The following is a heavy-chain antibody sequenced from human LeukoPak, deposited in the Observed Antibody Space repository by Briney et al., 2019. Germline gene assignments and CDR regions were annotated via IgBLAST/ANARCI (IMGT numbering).Heavy chain of an antibody. J-gene: IGHJ4*02. CDR2: IRGSGAGT. Sequence: GSLRLSCAASGFTFSSYAMSWVRQAPGKGLEWVSGIRGSGAGTYYADSVKGRFTIPRDNSENTLYLQMSSLRAEDTAVYYCAKRSTTSTVFDYWGQGTLVTVSS. V-gene: IGHV3-23*01. D-gene: IGHD2-2*01. CDR1: GFTFSSYA. CDR3: AKRSTTSTVFDY.